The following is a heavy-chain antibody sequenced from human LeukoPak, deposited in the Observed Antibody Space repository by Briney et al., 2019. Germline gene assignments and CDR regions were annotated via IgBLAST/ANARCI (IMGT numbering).Heavy chain of an antibody. CDR2: ISYSGST. D-gene: IGHD3-10*01. V-gene: IGHV4-39*02. CDR1: GGSITSSSYY. Sequence: SETLSLTCTVSGGSITSSSYYWGWIRQPPGKGLEWIGSISYSGSTYYNPSLKSRATISVESSKNQFSLKLSSVTAADTAVYYCARGVRNTMIRGVADYWGQGTLVTVSS. J-gene: IGHJ4*02. CDR3: ARGVRNTMIRGVADY.